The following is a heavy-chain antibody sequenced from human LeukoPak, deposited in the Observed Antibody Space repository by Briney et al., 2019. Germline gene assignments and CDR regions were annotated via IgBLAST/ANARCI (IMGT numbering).Heavy chain of an antibody. D-gene: IGHD3-22*01. V-gene: IGHV3-11*01. Sequence: GGSLRLSCAASGFTFSDYYMSWIRQAPGKGLEWVSYISSSGSTIYYADSVKGRFTISRDNAKNSLYLQMNSLRSEDTAVYYCARGQYYSDTINYYSRHDAFDIWGQGTMVTVSS. CDR2: ISSSGSTI. CDR3: ARGQYYSDTINYYSRHDAFDI. CDR1: GFTFSDYY. J-gene: IGHJ3*02.